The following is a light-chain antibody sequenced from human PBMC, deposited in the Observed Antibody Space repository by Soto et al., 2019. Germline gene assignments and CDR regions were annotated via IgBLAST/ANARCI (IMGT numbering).Light chain of an antibody. V-gene: IGLV2-14*03. CDR2: HVT. CDR3: ASFTSTYSYV. J-gene: IGLJ1*01. Sequence: QSALTQPASVSGSPGQSITISCTGTSSDVGGYNYVSWYQLHPGKAPKLMIYHVTVRPSGVSNRFSGSKSDDTASLTISGLQAEDEADYYCASFTSTYSYVFGTGTKLTVL. CDR1: SSDVGGYNY.